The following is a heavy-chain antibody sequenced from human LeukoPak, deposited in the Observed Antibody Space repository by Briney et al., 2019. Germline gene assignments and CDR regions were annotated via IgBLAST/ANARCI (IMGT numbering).Heavy chain of an antibody. D-gene: IGHD3-16*02. J-gene: IGHJ4*02. CDR2: IWSDGSNS. CDR1: GFTFTSFT. Sequence: PGRSLRVSCAASGFTFTSFTMHWVRQAPGKGLEWVALIWSDGSNSGYADSVKGRFTISRDNSKNTVSLQMNRLTAEDTAVYYCTRENIAGRQYFDSWGQGTLVTVSS. V-gene: IGHV3-33*01. CDR3: TRENIAGRQYFDS.